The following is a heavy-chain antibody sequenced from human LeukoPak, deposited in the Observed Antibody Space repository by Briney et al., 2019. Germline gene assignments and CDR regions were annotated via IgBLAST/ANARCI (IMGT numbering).Heavy chain of an antibody. J-gene: IGHJ4*02. V-gene: IGHV5-51*01. Sequence: GESLKISCKGSGYSFTSYWIGWVRQMPGKGLEWMGILYPGDSNTRYSPSFQGQVTTSADKSISTAYLQWSSLKASDSAMYYCARRLAASNTFDSWGQGTLVTVSS. CDR1: GYSFTSYW. CDR2: LYPGDSNT. D-gene: IGHD6-13*01. CDR3: ARRLAASNTFDS.